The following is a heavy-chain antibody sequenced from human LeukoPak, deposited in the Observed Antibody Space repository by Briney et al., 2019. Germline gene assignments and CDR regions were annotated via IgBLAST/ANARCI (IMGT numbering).Heavy chain of an antibody. CDR3: ATLVSTRYYFDY. J-gene: IGHJ4*02. CDR2: IYNSGIN. CDR1: DYSISSDYWYY. V-gene: IGHV4-38-2*02. Sequence: SETLSLTCTVSDYSISSDYWYYWGWLRRPPGKGMEWIENIYNSGINHYNHFNSSLKSRVTISIDTSKNQFFLRLTSVTAADTAVYFCATLVSTRYYFDYWGQGTLVTVSS. D-gene: IGHD5/OR15-5a*01.